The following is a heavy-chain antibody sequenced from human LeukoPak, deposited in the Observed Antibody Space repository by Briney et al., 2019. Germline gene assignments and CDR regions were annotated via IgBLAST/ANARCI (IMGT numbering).Heavy chain of an antibody. V-gene: IGHV1-2*02. Sequence: ASVKVSCKASGYTFTSSYLHWVRQAPGQGLEWMGMISPSGASTTYAQKFQGRVTMTRDTSISTAYMELSRLRSDDTAVYYCARSRRAYYYYMDVWGKGTTVTISS. CDR1: GYTFTSSY. J-gene: IGHJ6*03. CDR2: ISPSGAST. CDR3: ARSRRAYYYYMDV.